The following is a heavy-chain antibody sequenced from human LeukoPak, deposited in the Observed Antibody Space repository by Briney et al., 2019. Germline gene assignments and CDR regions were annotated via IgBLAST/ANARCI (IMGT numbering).Heavy chain of an antibody. D-gene: IGHD3-3*01. CDR2: ISYDGSNK. V-gene: IGHV3-30*04. Sequence: GRSLRLSCAASGFTFSSYAMDWVRQAPGEGLEWVAVISYDGSNKYYADSVKGRFTISRDNSKNTLYLQMNSLRAEDTAVYYCARVVNDFWSPFDYWGQGTLVTVSS. J-gene: IGHJ4*02. CDR1: GFTFSSYA. CDR3: ARVVNDFWSPFDY.